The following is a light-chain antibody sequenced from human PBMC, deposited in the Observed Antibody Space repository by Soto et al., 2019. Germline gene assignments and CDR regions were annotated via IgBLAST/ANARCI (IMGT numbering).Light chain of an antibody. J-gene: IGLJ1*01. Sequence: QSVLTQPPSASGTPGQRVTISCSGSSSNIGSNYVYWYQQLPGTAPKLLIYRNNQRPSGVPDRFSGSKSGTSASLAISGLRSEDEADYYCAAWDESLSALYVFGTGNKVTVL. V-gene: IGLV1-47*01. CDR3: AAWDESLSALYV. CDR2: RNN. CDR1: SSNIGSNY.